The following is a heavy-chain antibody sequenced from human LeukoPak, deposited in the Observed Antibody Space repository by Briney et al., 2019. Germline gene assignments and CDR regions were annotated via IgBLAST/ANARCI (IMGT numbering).Heavy chain of an antibody. V-gene: IGHV4-30-4*08. CDR3: ARGGYSYGTGIDY. CDR2: IYYSGST. D-gene: IGHD5-18*01. Sequence: SETLSLTCTVSGGSISSGDYYWSWIRQPPGKGLEWFGYIYYSGSTYYNPSLKSRVTISVDASKNQFSLKLSSVTAADTAVYYCARGGYSYGTGIDYWGQGTLVTVSS. J-gene: IGHJ4*02. CDR1: GGSISSGDYY.